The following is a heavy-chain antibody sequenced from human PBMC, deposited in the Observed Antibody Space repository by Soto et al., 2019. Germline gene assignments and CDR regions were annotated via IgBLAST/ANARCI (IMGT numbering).Heavy chain of an antibody. Sequence: PGGSLRLSCAASGFTISSYEMNWVRQALGQGLEWVSYISSSGSTIYYADSVEGRFTISRENAKNSLYLQMYSLRAEDTAGSYVARVAKDIVATMGGWFDPWGQGTLVTVSS. CDR2: ISSSGSTI. J-gene: IGHJ5*02. CDR3: ARVAKDIVATMGGWFDP. D-gene: IGHD5-12*01. V-gene: IGHV3-48*03. CDR1: GFTISSYE.